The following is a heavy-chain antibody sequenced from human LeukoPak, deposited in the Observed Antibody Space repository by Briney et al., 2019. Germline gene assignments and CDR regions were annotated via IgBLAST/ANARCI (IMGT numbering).Heavy chain of an antibody. V-gene: IGHV3-74*01. CDR3: AKGCSSTSCLYYYYYMDV. J-gene: IGHJ6*03. CDR2: INDDGSAT. CDR1: GFTFSNYW. D-gene: IGHD2-2*01. Sequence: GGSLRLSCAASGFTFSNYWMHWVRQVPGKGLVWVSRINDDGSATFYADSVKGRFTISRDNSKNTLYLQMNSLRAEDTAVYYCAKGCSSTSCLYYYYYMDVWGKGTTVTISS.